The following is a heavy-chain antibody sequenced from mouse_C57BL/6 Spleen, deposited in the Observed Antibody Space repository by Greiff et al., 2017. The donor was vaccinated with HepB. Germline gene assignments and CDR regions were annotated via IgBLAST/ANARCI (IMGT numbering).Heavy chain of an antibody. CDR3: AREGGVYWYFDV. J-gene: IGHJ1*03. CDR2: IYPGSGST. CDR1: GYTFTSYW. D-gene: IGHD1-1*02. Sequence: VQLQQPGAELVKPGASVKMSCKASGYTFTSYWITWVKQRPGQGLEWIGDIYPGSGSTNYNEKFKSKATLTVDTSSSTAYMQLSSLTSEDSAVYYCAREGGVYWYFDVWGTGTTVTVAS. V-gene: IGHV1-55*01.